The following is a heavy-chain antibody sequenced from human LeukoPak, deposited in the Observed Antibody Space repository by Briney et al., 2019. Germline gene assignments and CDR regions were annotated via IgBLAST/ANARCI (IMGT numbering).Heavy chain of an antibody. J-gene: IGHJ4*02. D-gene: IGHD6-19*01. CDR3: ARGYSSGWEKEYYFDY. CDR2: IRYDGSNK. CDR1: GFTFSSYG. V-gene: IGHV3-30*02. Sequence: GGSLRLSCAASGFTFSSYGMHWVRQAPGKGLEWVAFIRYDGSNKYYADSVKGRFTISRDNSKNTLYLQMNSLRAEDTAVYYCARGYSSGWEKEYYFDYWGQGTLVTVSS.